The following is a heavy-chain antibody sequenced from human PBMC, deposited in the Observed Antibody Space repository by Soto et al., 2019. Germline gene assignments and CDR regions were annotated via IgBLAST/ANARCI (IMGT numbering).Heavy chain of an antibody. V-gene: IGHV3-21*01. CDR3: AGGGIAAAGALTYYSYYGMDV. J-gene: IGHJ6*02. CDR1: GFTFSSYS. Sequence: PGGSLRLSCAASGFTFSSYSMNWVRQAPGKGLEWVSSISSSSSYIYYADSVKGRFTISRDNAKNSLYLQMNSLRAEDTAVYYCAGGGIAAAGALTYYSYYGMDVRGQATPVTVS. D-gene: IGHD6-13*01. CDR2: ISSSSSYI.